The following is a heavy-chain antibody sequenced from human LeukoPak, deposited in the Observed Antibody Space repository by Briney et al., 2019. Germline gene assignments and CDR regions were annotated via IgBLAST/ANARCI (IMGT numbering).Heavy chain of an antibody. V-gene: IGHV3-64D*06. Sequence: GGSLRLSCSASGFTFSSYAMHWVRQAPGKGLKYISGISSNGGSTHYADSVKGRFTISRDNSKNTLYLQMSSLRAEDTAVYYCVKDHRSSWFSYFDYWGQGTLVTVSS. CDR3: VKDHRSSWFSYFDY. D-gene: IGHD6-13*01. CDR2: ISSNGGST. CDR1: GFTFSSYA. J-gene: IGHJ4*02.